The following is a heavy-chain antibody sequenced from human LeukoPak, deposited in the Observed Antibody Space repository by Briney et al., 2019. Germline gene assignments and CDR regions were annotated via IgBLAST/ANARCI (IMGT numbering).Heavy chain of an antibody. CDR2: ISAYNGNT. V-gene: IGHV1-18*01. CDR3: AREPKGFGELSYMDV. CDR1: GYTFTSYG. J-gene: IGHJ6*03. Sequence: ASVEVSCKASGYTFTSYGISWVRQAPGQGLEWMGWISAYNGNTNYAQKLQGRVTMTTDTSTSTAYMELRSLRSDDTAVYYCAREPKGFGELSYMDVWGKGTTVTVSS. D-gene: IGHD3-10*01.